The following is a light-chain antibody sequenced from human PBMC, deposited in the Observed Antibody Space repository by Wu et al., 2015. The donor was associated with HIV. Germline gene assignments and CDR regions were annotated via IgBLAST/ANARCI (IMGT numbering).Light chain of an antibody. CDR2: DAS. CDR1: QGISSW. V-gene: IGKV1-12*01. Sequence: DIQMTQSPSSVSASVGDSVTITCRASQGISSWLAWYQQKPGKAPKLLIYDASSLQSGVPSRFSGSGSGTDFTLTISCLQSEDFATYYCQQYYSYPRTFGQGTKVEIK. CDR3: QQYYSYPRT. J-gene: IGKJ1*01.